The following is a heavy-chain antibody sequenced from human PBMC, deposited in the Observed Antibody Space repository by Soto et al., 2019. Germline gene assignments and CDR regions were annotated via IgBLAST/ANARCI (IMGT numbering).Heavy chain of an antibody. CDR2: IWYDGSNK. CDR1: GFTFSSYG. D-gene: IGHD2-2*01. J-gene: IGHJ5*02. Sequence: PGGSLRLSCAASGFTFSSYGMHWVRQAPGKGLEWVAVIWYDGSNKYYADSVKGRFTNSRDNSKNTLYLQMNSLRAEDTAVYYCARDLGPIEYQLLPNWFDPWGQGTLVTVSS. V-gene: IGHV3-33*01. CDR3: ARDLGPIEYQLLPNWFDP.